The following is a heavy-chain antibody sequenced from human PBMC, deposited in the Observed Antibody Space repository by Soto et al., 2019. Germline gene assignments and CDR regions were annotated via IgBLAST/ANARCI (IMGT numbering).Heavy chain of an antibody. V-gene: IGHV3-30-3*01. D-gene: IGHD2-21*02. CDR2: ISYDGSNK. J-gene: IGHJ6*02. CDR1: GFTFSSYA. CDR3: ARDLCGGDCYSELHYYYYGMDV. Sequence: QVQLVESGGGVVQPGRSLRLSCAASGFTFSSYAMHWVRQAPGKGLEWVAVISYDGSNKYYADSVKGRFTISRDNSKNTLYLQMNSLRADDTAVYYCARDLCGGDCYSELHYYYYGMDVWGQGTTVTVSS.